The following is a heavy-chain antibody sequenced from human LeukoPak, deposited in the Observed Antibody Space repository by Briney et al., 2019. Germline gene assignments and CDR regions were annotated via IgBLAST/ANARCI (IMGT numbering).Heavy chain of an antibody. D-gene: IGHD1-26*01. CDR2: IYYSGSA. Sequence: RPSETLSLTCTVSGGSTISSAYSWGWIRQPPGKGLEYIGNIYYSGSAYYNPSLKSRVTLSVDTSNNQFSLRLTSVTAADTAVYYCATLAGESWGQGTLVTVSS. CDR1: GGSTISSAYS. V-gene: IGHV4-39*01. J-gene: IGHJ5*02. CDR3: ATLAGES.